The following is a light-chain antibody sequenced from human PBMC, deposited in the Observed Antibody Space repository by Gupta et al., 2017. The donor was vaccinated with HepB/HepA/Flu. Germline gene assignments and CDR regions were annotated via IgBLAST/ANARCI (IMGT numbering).Light chain of an antibody. CDR2: EVS. CDR1: RSDVGSYNL. Sequence: QSALTQPASVSGSPGQSITISCTGTRSDVGSYNLVSWYQQHPGKAPKLMIYEVSKRPSGVSNRFSGSKSGNTASLTISGLQAEDEADYYCCSYAGSSTFAFVVFGGGTKLTVL. V-gene: IGLV2-23*02. CDR3: CSYAGSSTFAFVV. J-gene: IGLJ2*01.